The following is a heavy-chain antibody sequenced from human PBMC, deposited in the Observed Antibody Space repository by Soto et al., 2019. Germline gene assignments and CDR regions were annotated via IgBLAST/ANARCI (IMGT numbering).Heavy chain of an antibody. CDR1: GFIFSAYG. V-gene: IGHV3-30*18. Sequence: QVHLVESGGGVVQPGRSLRLSCAASGFIFSAYGMHWVRQAPGKGLEWVAFISYDGSNKQYVDSVKGRFTISRDNSKEKVYLQMNSLRDEDRAVYHGAKDLSSPTYGLEDWGQGTTVTVSS. J-gene: IGHJ6*02. CDR3: AKDLSSPTYGLED. CDR2: ISYDGSNK.